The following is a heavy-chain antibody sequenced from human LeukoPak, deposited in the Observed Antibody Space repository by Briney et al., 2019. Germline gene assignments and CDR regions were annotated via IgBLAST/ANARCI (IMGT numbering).Heavy chain of an antibody. D-gene: IGHD3-10*01. Sequence: SETLSLTCAVYGGSFSGYYWSWIRQPPGKRLEWIGEINHSGSTNYNPSLKSRVTISVDTSKNQFSLKLSSVTAADTAVYYCARGLYTMVRGVILDYWGQGTLVTVSS. CDR3: ARGLYTMVRGVILDY. J-gene: IGHJ4*02. V-gene: IGHV4-34*01. CDR2: INHSGST. CDR1: GGSFSGYY.